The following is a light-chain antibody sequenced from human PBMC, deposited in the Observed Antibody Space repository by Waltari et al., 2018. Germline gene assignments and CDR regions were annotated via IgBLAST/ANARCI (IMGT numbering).Light chain of an antibody. CDR1: QSVSSSY. Sequence: EIVLTQSPGTLSLSPGERDTLSCRASQSVSSSYLAWYQQKPGQAPRLLIYGASSRATGIPDRFSGSGSGTDFTLTISRLEPEDFAVYYCQQYGSSPFTFGPGTKVGIK. V-gene: IGKV3-20*01. CDR3: QQYGSSPFT. CDR2: GAS. J-gene: IGKJ3*01.